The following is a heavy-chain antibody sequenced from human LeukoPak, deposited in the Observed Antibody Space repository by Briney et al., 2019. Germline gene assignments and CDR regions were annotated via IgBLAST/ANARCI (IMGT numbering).Heavy chain of an antibody. CDR3: AGEPGYCSGGSCYGGWFDP. CDR1: GGSFSGYY. CDR2: ITPSGST. D-gene: IGHD2-15*01. V-gene: IGHV4-34*01. Sequence: PSETLSLTCAVYGGSFSGYYWSWIRQPPGKGLEWIGEITPSGSTHYNPSLKSRVTISGDTSKNQFSPKLSSVTAADTAVYYCAGEPGYCSGGSCYGGWFDPWGQGTLVTVSS. J-gene: IGHJ5*02.